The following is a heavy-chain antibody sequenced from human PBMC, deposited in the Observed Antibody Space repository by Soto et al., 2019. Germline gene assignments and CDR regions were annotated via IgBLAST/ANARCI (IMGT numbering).Heavy chain of an antibody. CDR2: ISSYNGNT. J-gene: IGHJ4*02. D-gene: IGHD2-2*01. V-gene: IGHV1-18*01. CDR1: GYTFTSYG. Sequence: QVQLVQSGAEVKKPGASVKVSCKASGYTFTSYGISWVRQAPGQGLEWMGWISSYNGNTNYAQKLQGRVTMTTDTPTSTLYCGLWILRFCDTAVYYCAGGWGIVVVPAASDYWGQGTLVTVSS. CDR3: AGGWGIVVVPAASDY.